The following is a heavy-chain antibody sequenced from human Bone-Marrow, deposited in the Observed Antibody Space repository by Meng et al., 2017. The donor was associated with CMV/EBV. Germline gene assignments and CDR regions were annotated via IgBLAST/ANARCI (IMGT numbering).Heavy chain of an antibody. Sequence: GGSLRLSCAASGFTFRSYTMNWVRQAPGRGLEWVSCISSSSTSIYYADSVRGRFTISRDNAKNSLYLQMNSLRAEDTAVYYCARDLDILTGFDYWGQGTLVTVSS. D-gene: IGHD3-9*01. CDR1: GFTFRSYT. V-gene: IGHV3-21*01. CDR3: ARDLDILTGFDY. CDR2: ISSSSTSI. J-gene: IGHJ4*02.